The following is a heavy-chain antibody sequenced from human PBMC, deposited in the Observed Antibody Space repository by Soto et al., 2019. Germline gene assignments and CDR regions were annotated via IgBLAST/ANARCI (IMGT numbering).Heavy chain of an antibody. J-gene: IGHJ4*02. D-gene: IGHD3-10*01. CDR3: ARRAPSVVRGVKGSFDY. V-gene: IGHV3-30-3*01. CDR1: GFTFSSYA. CDR2: ISYDGSNK. Sequence: GGSLRLSCAASGFTFSSYAMHWVRQAPGKGLEWVAVISYDGSNKYYADSVKGRFTISRDNSKNTLYLQMNSLRAEDTAVYYCARRAPSVVRGVKGSFDYWGQGTLVTVSS.